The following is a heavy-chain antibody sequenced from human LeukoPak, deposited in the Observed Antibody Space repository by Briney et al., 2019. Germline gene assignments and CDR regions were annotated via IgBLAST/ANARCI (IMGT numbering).Heavy chain of an antibody. D-gene: IGHD4-23*01. Sequence: ASVTVSCKASGYTFTSYGISWVRQAPGQGLEWMGWISANNGNTHSAQKLQGRVTMTTDTSTSTAYMELRSLRSDDTAVYYCARPYYGGDAFDIWGQGTMVTVSS. CDR3: ARPYYGGDAFDI. CDR2: ISANNGNT. J-gene: IGHJ3*02. CDR1: GYTFTSYG. V-gene: IGHV1-18*01.